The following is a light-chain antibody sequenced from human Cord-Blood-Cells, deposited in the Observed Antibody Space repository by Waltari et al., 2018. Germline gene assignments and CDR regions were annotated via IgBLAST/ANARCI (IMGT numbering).Light chain of an antibody. V-gene: IGKV3-15*01. CDR1: QSVSSN. J-gene: IGKJ2*01. CDR3: QQYNNWTMYT. CDR2: GAS. Sequence: EIVMTRSPATLSVSPEERATLSCSASQSVSSNLAWYQQKPGQAPRLLLYGASPRATGIPARFSGSGSGTEFALTISSRKSEDVAVYYCQQYNNWTMYTFGQGTKLEIK.